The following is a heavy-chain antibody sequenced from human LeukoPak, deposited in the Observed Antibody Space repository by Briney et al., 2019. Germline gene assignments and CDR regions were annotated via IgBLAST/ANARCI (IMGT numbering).Heavy chain of an antibody. CDR1: GGSISSYY. J-gene: IGHJ4*02. CDR3: ARLSGSSEVDY. D-gene: IGHD3-10*01. V-gene: IGHV4-59*08. CDR2: IYYSGST. Sequence: PSETLSLTCTVSGGSISSYYWSLIRQPPGKGLEWIGYIYYSGSTNYNPSLKSRVTISVDTSKNQFSLKLSSVTAADTAVYYCARLSGSSEVDYWGQGTLVTVSS.